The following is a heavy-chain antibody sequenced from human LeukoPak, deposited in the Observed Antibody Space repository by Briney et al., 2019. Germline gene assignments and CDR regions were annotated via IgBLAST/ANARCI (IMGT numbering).Heavy chain of an antibody. CDR1: GYSFTTYW. Sequence: GESLKISCKGSGYSFTTYWIAWVRQMPGKGLEWMGLIYPGNSDTRYSPSFQGQVTFSADKPIDTAYLQWNSLQASDTAIYYCARNGAAGTPNRFFNWFDPWGQGTLVTVSS. D-gene: IGHD6-13*01. V-gene: IGHV5-51*04. CDR3: ARNGAAGTPNRFFNWFDP. CDR2: IYPGNSDT. J-gene: IGHJ5*02.